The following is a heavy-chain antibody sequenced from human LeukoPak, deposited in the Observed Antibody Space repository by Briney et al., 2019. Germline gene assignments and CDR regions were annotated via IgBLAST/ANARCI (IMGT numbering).Heavy chain of an antibody. D-gene: IGHD1-1*01. Sequence: ASVKVSCKASGYTFTGYYMHWLRQAPGEGLEWMGWIDPNSGGTNYAQKFQGRVTMTRDTSISTAYMELSRLRSDDTAVYYCAFTYNWNDGDAFDIWGQGTMVTVSS. CDR2: IDPNSGGT. J-gene: IGHJ3*02. CDR1: GYTFTGYY. CDR3: AFTYNWNDGDAFDI. V-gene: IGHV1-2*02.